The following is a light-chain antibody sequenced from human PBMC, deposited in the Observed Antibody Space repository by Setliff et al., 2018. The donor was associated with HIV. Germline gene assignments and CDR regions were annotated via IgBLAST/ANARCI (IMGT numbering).Light chain of an antibody. V-gene: IGLV2-23*02. CDR3: CSFARSGSYV. J-gene: IGLJ1*01. CDR2: EVD. Sequence: QSALTQPVSVSGSPGKSITISCTGTSSDVGRYNLVSWYQQLPGKAPELMIYEVDKRPSGVSSRFSGSKSDNTASLTISGLQAADEADYYCCSFARSGSYVFGTGTKVTVL. CDR1: SSDVGRYNL.